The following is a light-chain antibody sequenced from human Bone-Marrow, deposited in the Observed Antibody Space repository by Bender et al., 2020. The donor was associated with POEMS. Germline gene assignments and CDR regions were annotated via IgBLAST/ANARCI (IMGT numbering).Light chain of an antibody. CDR1: ALPKQY. CDR2: EDS. Sequence: SYELTQPPSVSVSPGQTARITCSGEALPKQYAYWCWQKSGQAPVLVIYEDSQRPSGIPARFSGSRSGSMATLTISGAQVEDEVDYYCFSTDNSGYPRGVFGGGTKLTVL. J-gene: IGLJ3*02. V-gene: IGLV3-10*01. CDR3: FSTDNSGYPRGV.